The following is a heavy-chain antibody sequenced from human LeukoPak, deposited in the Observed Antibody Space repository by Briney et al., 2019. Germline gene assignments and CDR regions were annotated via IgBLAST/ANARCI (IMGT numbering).Heavy chain of an antibody. Sequence: PLETLSLTCTVSGYSISGGYYWGWIRQPPGRGREGSGSIYHSGSTYYNPSLKSRVTISVDTYKNQFSLKLSSVTAADTAVYYCARQGRSDYFDYWGQGTLVTVSS. J-gene: IGHJ4*02. CDR2: IYHSGST. CDR3: ARQGRSDYFDY. V-gene: IGHV4-38-2*02. CDR1: GYSISGGYY. D-gene: IGHD2-15*01.